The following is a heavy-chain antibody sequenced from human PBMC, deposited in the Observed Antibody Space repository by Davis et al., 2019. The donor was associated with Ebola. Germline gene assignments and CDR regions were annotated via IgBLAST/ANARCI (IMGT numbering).Heavy chain of an antibody. D-gene: IGHD3-10*01. J-gene: IGHJ4*02. CDR3: AKILRGY. CDR2: ISYDGSNK. CDR1: GFTFSTYW. Sequence: GESLKISCVASGFTFSTYWMSWVRQVPGKGLEWVAVISYDGSNKYYADSVKGRFTISRDNSKNTLYLQMNSLRAEDTAVYYCAKILRGYWGQGTLVTVSS. V-gene: IGHV3-30*18.